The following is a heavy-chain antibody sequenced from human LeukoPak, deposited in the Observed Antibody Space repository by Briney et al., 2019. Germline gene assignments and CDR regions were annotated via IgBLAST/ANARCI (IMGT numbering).Heavy chain of an antibody. V-gene: IGHV3-30*04. J-gene: IGHJ3*02. CDR2: ILHDESNK. CDR3: ARAGGITMIREVKVLDAFDI. CDR1: GFTFSSYA. Sequence: PGGSLRLSCAASGFTFSSYAMSWVRQAPGKGLEWVAVILHDESNKYYADSVKGRFTISRDTSKNTLYLLMNSLRAEDTAVYYCARAGGITMIREVKVLDAFDIWGQGTPVTVSS. D-gene: IGHD3-22*01.